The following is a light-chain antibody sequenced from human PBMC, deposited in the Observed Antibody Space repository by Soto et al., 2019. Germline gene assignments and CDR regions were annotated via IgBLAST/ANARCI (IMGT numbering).Light chain of an antibody. CDR2: SAS. CDR1: ERINNY. CDR3: QQYNSYS. Sequence: DIQMTQSPSSLSASVGDRVTITCRASERINNYLNWYQQKPGRAPKLLIYSASSLQSGIPSRFSGSGSGTEFTLTISSLQPDDFATYYCQQYNSYSFGQGTKVDIK. J-gene: IGKJ1*01. V-gene: IGKV1-39*01.